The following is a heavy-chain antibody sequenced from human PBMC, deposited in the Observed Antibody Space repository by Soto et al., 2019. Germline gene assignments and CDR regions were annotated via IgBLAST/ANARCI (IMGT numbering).Heavy chain of an antibody. J-gene: IGHJ4*02. Sequence: EVQLVETGGGLIQPGGSLRLSCAASGFTVVSNYMTWVRQAPGKGLEWVSVIYSGGSVYYADSVEGRFTISRDNSKNTVYLQMNRLRAEDTAVYYCARHYADDYGDHTGEGVFRTGWIDNWGQGTLVTVSS. CDR3: ARHYADDYGDHTGEGVFRTGWIDN. CDR1: GFTVVSNY. CDR2: IYSGGSV. D-gene: IGHD4-17*01. V-gene: IGHV3-53*02.